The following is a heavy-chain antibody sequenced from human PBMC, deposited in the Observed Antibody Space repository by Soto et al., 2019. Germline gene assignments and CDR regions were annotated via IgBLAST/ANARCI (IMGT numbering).Heavy chain of an antibody. CDR1: GGTFSSYA. CDR2: IIPIFGTA. CDR3: ARAGTGTSRFDY. V-gene: IGHV1-69*13. D-gene: IGHD1-1*01. J-gene: IGHJ4*02. Sequence: SVKFSCKASGGTFSSYAISWVRQAPGQGLEWMGGIIPIFGTANYAQKFQGRVTITADESTSTAYMELSSLRSEDTAVYYCARAGTGTSRFDYWGQGTLVTVSS.